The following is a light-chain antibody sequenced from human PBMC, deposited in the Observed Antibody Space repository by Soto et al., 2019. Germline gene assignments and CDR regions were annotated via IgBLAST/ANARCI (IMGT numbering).Light chain of an antibody. CDR2: GAS. CDR3: QEYGSSRT. V-gene: IGKV3-20*01. Sequence: IVFTHSPGTLSLSPGERATLSCRASQSVSSIYLAWYQQKPGQAPRLLIYGASSRATGIPDRFSGSGSGTDFTLTISRLEPEDFAVYYCQEYGSSRTFGQGTKVDIK. J-gene: IGKJ1*01. CDR1: QSVSSIY.